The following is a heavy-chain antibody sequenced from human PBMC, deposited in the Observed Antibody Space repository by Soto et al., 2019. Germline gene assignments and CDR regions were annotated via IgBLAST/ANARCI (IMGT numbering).Heavy chain of an antibody. D-gene: IGHD5-12*01. CDR2: IIPIFGTA. CDR1: GGTFSSYA. Sequence: QVQLVQSGAEVKKPGSSVKVSCKASGGTFSSYAISWVRQAPGQGLEWMGGIIPIFGTANYAQQFKGRVTITADKSTSTAYMELSSLRAEDTAVYYCARVGARWLQLLGWFDPWGQGTLVTVSS. CDR3: ARVGARWLQLLGWFDP. J-gene: IGHJ5*02. V-gene: IGHV1-69*06.